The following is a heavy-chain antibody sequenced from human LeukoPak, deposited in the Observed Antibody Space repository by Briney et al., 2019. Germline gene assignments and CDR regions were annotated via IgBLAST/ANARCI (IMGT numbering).Heavy chain of an antibody. CDR1: GFTFSSYS. Sequence: GGSLRLSCAASGFTFSSYSMNWVRQAPGKGLEWVSSISSSSSYIYYADSVKGRFTISRDNAKNSLYLQMNSLRAEDTAVYYCATDPTIAAAGTFLYYFDYWGQGTLVTVSS. CDR3: ATDPTIAAAGTFLYYFDY. CDR2: ISSSSSYI. V-gene: IGHV3-21*01. J-gene: IGHJ4*02. D-gene: IGHD6-13*01.